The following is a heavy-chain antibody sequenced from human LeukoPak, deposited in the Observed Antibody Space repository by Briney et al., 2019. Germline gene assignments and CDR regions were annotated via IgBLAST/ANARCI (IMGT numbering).Heavy chain of an antibody. Sequence: ASVKVSCKASGYTFTSYYMHWVRQAPGQGLEWMGIINPSGGSTSYAQKFQGRVTITRDMSTSTVYMELSSLRSEDTAVYYCARDSVGATGSFDYWGQGTLVTVSS. J-gene: IGHJ4*02. CDR2: INPSGGST. V-gene: IGHV1-46*01. CDR1: GYTFTSYY. CDR3: ARDSVGATGSFDY. D-gene: IGHD1-26*01.